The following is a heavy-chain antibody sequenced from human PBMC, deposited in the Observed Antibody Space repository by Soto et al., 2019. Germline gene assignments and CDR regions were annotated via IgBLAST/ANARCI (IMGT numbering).Heavy chain of an antibody. CDR3: ARQWLGSTPDPFDV. J-gene: IGHJ3*01. V-gene: IGHV3-30*09. CDR2: ISYDGSNK. Sequence: GGSLRLSCAASGFTFSSYAMHWVRQAPGKGLEWVSLISYDGSNKYYADSVKGRFAISRDNSKNTLSLQMSSLGAADTAVYYCARQWLGSTPDPFDVWGQGTMVTVSS. CDR1: GFTFSSYA. D-gene: IGHD6-19*01.